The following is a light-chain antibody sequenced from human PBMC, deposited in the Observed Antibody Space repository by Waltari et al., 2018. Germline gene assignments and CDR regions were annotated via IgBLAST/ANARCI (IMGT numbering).Light chain of an antibody. J-gene: IGKJ1*01. V-gene: IGKV2-28*01. CDR1: QSLLHSNGYNY. CDR2: LGS. CDR3: MQSLRALWT. Sequence: DLVVTQSPLSLPVTPGEPASISCRSSQSLLHSNGYNYLDWYLQKPGQSPQLLIYLGSNRASGVPDRFSGSGSGTDFTLKSSRVEAEDVGVYYCMQSLRALWTFGQGTKVEIK.